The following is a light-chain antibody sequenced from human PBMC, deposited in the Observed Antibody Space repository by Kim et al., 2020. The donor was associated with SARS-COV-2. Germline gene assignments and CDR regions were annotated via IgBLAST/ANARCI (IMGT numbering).Light chain of an antibody. CDR2: RNN. V-gene: IGLV10-54*01. CDR1: SNNVGDQG. CDR3: SAWDSSLSAWV. Sequence: QPATLTCTGNSNNVGDQGVVWLQQHQGHPPKLLSYRNNNRPSGISERLSASRSGNTASLTITGLQPEDEADYYCSAWDSSLSAWVFGGGTQLTVL. J-gene: IGLJ3*02.